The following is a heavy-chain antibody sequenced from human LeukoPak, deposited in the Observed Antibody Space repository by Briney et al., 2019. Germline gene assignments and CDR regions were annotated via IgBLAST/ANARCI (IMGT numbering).Heavy chain of an antibody. V-gene: IGHV4-61*02. J-gene: IGHJ4*02. CDR1: GDSISSGSYY. D-gene: IGHD1-26*01. Sequence: PSQTLSLTCTVSGDSISSGSYYWSWIRQPAGKGLEWIGRIYTSGSTNYNPSLKSRVTISVDTSKNQFSLKLSSVTAADTAVYYCARGSAGWELLDYWGQGTLVTVSS. CDR2: IYTSGST. CDR3: ARGSAGWELLDY.